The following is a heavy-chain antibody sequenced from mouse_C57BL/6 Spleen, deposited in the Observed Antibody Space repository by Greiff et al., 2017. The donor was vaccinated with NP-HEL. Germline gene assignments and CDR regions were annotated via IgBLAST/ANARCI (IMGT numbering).Heavy chain of an antibody. CDR3: TRDYYSNWFAY. Sequence: QVQLQHSGAELVRPGASVTLSCKASGYTFTDYEMHWVKQTPVHGLDWIGAIDPETGGTAYNQKFKGKAILTADKSSSTAYMELRSLTSEDSAVYYCTRDYYSNWFAYWGQGTLVTVSA. V-gene: IGHV1-15*01. CDR1: GYTFTDYE. J-gene: IGHJ3*01. D-gene: IGHD2-5*01. CDR2: IDPETGGT.